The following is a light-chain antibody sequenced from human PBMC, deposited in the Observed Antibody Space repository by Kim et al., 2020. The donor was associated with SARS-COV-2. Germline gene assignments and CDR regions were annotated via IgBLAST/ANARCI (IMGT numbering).Light chain of an antibody. CDR3: SSYAGSVSTLL. CDR2: EIT. J-gene: IGLJ2*01. CDR1: SSDIGGYNL. V-gene: IGLV2-23*02. Sequence: QSVLTQPASVSGSPGQSITISCTGTSSDIGGYNLVSWYQQHPGKAPKLMIYEITKRPSGLSHRFSASKSDNTASLTISGLQAEDEADYYCSSYAGSVSTLLFGGGTQLTVL.